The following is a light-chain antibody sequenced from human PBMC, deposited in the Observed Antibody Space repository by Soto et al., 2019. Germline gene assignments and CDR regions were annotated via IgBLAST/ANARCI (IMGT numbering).Light chain of an antibody. CDR3: QQYNSWLT. J-gene: IGKJ4*01. CDR2: GAS. CDR1: QSISNN. V-gene: IGKV3-15*01. Sequence: IVMTQSPATLSVSPGERATLSCRASQSISNNLAWYQQKPGQAPRLLIYGASTRATGIPARFSGGGSGTEFSLTISSLQSEDFAVYYCQQYNSWLTFGGGIKVEIK.